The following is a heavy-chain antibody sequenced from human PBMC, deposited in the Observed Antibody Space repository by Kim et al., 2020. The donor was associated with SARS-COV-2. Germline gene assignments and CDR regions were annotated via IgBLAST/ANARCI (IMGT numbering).Heavy chain of an antibody. CDR2: INAGNGNT. J-gene: IGHJ4*02. CDR3: ARGGLWFGELLSLFDY. V-gene: IGHV1-3*01. Sequence: ASVKVSCKASGYTFTSYAMHWVRQAPGQRLEWMGWINAGNGNTKYSQKFQGRVTITRDTSASTAYMELSSLRSEDTAVYYCARGGLWFGELLSLFDYWGQGTLVTVSS. D-gene: IGHD3-10*01. CDR1: GYTFTSYA.